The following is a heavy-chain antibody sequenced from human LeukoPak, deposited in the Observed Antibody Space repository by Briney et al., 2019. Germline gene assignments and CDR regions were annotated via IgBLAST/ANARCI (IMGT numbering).Heavy chain of an antibody. CDR3: ARAPSNSGYNWFDP. CDR1: GGSISSYY. CDR2: IYYSGST. V-gene: IGHV4-59*01. J-gene: IGHJ5*02. Sequence: PSETLSLTCTVSGGSISSYYWSWIRQPPGKGLEWIGYIYYSGSTNYNPSLKSRVTISVDTSKNQFSLELNSVTAADTAVYYCARAPSNSGYNWFDPWGQGTLVTVSS. D-gene: IGHD2-2*03.